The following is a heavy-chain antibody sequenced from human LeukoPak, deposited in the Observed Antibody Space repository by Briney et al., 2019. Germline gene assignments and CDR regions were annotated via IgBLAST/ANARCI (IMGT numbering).Heavy chain of an antibody. CDR3: ARTVGQALHLM. CDR1: AGSVVTTTSF. V-gene: IGHV4-39*01. J-gene: IGHJ4*02. CDR2: TSYRGST. Sequence: KPSETLSLTWTLAAGSVVTTTSFSPWIRQPPGKGLEWIGSTSYRGSTYYNPSLQSRVTISIKTSKNKISLRVTSVTAADTAVYFYARTVGQALHLMGGQGTLVTVSS. D-gene: IGHD1-26*01.